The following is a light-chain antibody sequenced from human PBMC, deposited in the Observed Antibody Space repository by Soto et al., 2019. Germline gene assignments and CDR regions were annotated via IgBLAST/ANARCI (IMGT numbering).Light chain of an antibody. Sequence: QSALTQPASVSGSPGQSLTISCTGTSGDIGTYNLVSWYQQHPGKAPKLMIYEGSKRPSGVSNRFSGSKSGNTASLTISGLQAEDEADYYCCSYVGSSTLVFGGGTKLTVL. CDR2: EGS. V-gene: IGLV2-23*01. CDR3: CSYVGSSTLV. CDR1: SGDIGTYNL. J-gene: IGLJ3*02.